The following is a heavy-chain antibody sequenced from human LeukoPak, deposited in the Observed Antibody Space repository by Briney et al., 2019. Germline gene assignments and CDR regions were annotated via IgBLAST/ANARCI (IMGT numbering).Heavy chain of an antibody. CDR3: ARSSVVAGSLGY. D-gene: IGHD6-19*01. J-gene: IGHJ4*02. CDR2: ISYDGSNK. Sequence: GGSLRLSCAASGFTFSSYAMHWVRQAPGKRLEWVAVISYDGSNKYYADSVKGRFTISRDDSKNMLYLQMNSLRAEDTAVHYCARSSVVAGSLGYWGQGTLVTVSS. CDR1: GFTFSSYA. V-gene: IGHV3-30*04.